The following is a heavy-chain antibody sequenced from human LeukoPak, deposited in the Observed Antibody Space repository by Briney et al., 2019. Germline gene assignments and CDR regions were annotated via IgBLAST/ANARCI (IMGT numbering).Heavy chain of an antibody. CDR2: INHSGST. V-gene: IGHV4-34*01. Sequence: SETLSLTCAVYGGSFSGYYWSWTRQPPGKGLEWIGEINHSGSTNYNPSLKSRVTISVDTSKNQFSLKLSSVTAADTAVYYCARARGFDPWGQGTLVTVSS. CDR1: GGSFSGYY. J-gene: IGHJ5*02. CDR3: ARARGFDP.